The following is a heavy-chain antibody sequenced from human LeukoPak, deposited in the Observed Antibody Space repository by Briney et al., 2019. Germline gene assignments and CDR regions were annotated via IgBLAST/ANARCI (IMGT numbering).Heavy chain of an antibody. Sequence: GGSLRLSCVASGFTVSSKYMSWVRQAPGKGLEWVSAISGSGGSTYYADSVKGRFTISRDNSKNTLYLQMNSLRAEDTAVYYCAKGDGSSSSGVVFDYWGQGTLVTVSS. CDR1: GFTVSSKY. CDR2: ISGSGGST. D-gene: IGHD6-6*01. CDR3: AKGDGSSSSGVVFDY. J-gene: IGHJ4*02. V-gene: IGHV3-23*01.